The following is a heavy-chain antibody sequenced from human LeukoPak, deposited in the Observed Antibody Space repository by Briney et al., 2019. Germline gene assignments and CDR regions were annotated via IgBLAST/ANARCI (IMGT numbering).Heavy chain of an antibody. V-gene: IGHV1-8*02. CDR1: GYTFIGYY. D-gene: IGHD3-10*01. J-gene: IGHJ4*02. CDR2: INPNSGNT. CDR3: ARVHNYYGSGSYYN. Sequence: ASVKVSCKASGYTFIGYYMHWVRQAPGQGLEWMGWINPNSGNTGYAQKFQGRVTMTRNTSISTAYMELSSLRSEDAAVYYCARVHNYYGSGSYYNWGQGTLVTVSS.